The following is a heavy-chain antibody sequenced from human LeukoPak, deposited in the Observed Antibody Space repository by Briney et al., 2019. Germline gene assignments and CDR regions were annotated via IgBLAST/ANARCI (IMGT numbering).Heavy chain of an antibody. D-gene: IGHD2/OR15-2a*01. CDR3: ARDIGRREPNSYYGMDV. J-gene: IGHJ6*02. CDR1: GFTFSSYS. V-gene: IGHV3-21*01. Sequence: GGSLRLSCAASGFTFSSYSMNWVRQAPGKGLEWVSSISSSSSYIYYADSVKGRFTISRDNSKNTLYLQMNSLRAEDTAVYYCARDIGRREPNSYYGMDVWGQGTTVTVSS. CDR2: ISSSSSYI.